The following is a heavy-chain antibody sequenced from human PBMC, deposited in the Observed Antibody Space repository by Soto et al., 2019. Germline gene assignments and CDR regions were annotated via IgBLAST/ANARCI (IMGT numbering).Heavy chain of an antibody. J-gene: IGHJ4*02. CDR2: INPYNGAT. CDR3: AREEIPVPGTRGGFDY. D-gene: IGHD6-19*01. Sequence: ASVKVSFKASGYIFTAYYIHWVRQAPGQGLEWIGWINPYNGATNYPQKFQGRVTVTTDTSISTAYMELTRLRSDDAAVYYCAREEIPVPGTRGGFDYWGQGTLVTVSS. CDR1: GYIFTAYY. V-gene: IGHV1-2*02.